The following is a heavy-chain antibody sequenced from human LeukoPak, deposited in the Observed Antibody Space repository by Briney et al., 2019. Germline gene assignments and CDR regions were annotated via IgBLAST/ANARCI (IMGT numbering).Heavy chain of an antibody. CDR1: GFTFSSYS. CDR3: AKDTAGSSWYKYFQH. D-gene: IGHD6-13*01. V-gene: IGHV3-48*04. Sequence: GGSLRLSCAASGFTFSSYSMNWVRQAPGKGLEWVSYISSSSSTIYYADSVKGRFTISRDNAKNSLYLQMNSLRAEDTALYYCAKDTAGSSWYKYFQHWGQGTLVTVSS. CDR2: ISSSSSTI. J-gene: IGHJ1*01.